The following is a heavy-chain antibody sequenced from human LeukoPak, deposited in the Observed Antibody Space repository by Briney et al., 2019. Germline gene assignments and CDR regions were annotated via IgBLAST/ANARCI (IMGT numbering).Heavy chain of an antibody. CDR1: GGSFSGYY. Sequence: SETLSLTCAVYGGSFSGYYWTWIRQPPGKGLEWIGEINHSGSTNYNPSLKSRVTISVDTSKNQFSLKLSSVTAADTAVYYCARDGIPGGQGTLVTVSS. D-gene: IGHD5-18*01. J-gene: IGHJ4*02. V-gene: IGHV4-34*01. CDR2: INHSGST. CDR3: ARDGIP.